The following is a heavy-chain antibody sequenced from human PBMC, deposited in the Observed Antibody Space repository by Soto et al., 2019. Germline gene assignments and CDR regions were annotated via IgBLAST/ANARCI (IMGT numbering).Heavy chain of an antibody. Sequence: QVQLQESGPGLVKPSETLSLTCTVSGGFIGTDYWSWIRQPPGKGLEWIGYTYHSGSTKYNPSLKSRVTISADMSKNQFSLKRTSVTAADTAVYYCARHWDAWGQGTTVTVSS. CDR3: ARHWDA. CDR2: TYHSGST. V-gene: IGHV4-59*08. CDR1: GGFIGTDY. J-gene: IGHJ6*02.